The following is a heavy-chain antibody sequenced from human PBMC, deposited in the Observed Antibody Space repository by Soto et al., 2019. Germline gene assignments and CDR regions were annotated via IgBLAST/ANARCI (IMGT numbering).Heavy chain of an antibody. Sequence: QVQLVESGGGVVQPGRSLRLSCAASGFTFSSYGMHWVRQAPGKGLEWVAVISYDGSNKYYADSVKGRFTISRDNSKNTLYLQINSLRAVDTAVYYCATIPSPLRNDAFDIWGQGTMVTVSS. J-gene: IGHJ3*02. CDR3: ATIPSPLRNDAFDI. CDR2: ISYDGSNK. D-gene: IGHD2-2*01. V-gene: IGHV3-30*03. CDR1: GFTFSSYG.